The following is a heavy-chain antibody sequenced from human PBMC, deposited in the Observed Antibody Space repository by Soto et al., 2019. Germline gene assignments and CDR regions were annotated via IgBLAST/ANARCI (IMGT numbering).Heavy chain of an antibody. V-gene: IGHV4-4*02. J-gene: IGHJ6*02. CDR1: GGSISSSNW. Sequence: QVQLQESGPGLVKPSGTLSLTCAVSGGSISSSNWWSWVRQPPGKGLEWIGEIYRSGSTNYNPSLKSRVTISVDKSKNQFSLKLSSVTAADTAVYYCARDPTIGSSPLGYGMDVWGQGTTVTVSS. D-gene: IGHD6-6*01. CDR2: IYRSGST. CDR3: ARDPTIGSSPLGYGMDV.